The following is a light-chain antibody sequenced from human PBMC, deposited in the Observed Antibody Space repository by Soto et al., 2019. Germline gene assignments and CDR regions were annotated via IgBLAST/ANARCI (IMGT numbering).Light chain of an antibody. J-gene: IGKJ1*01. Sequence: EIVMTQSPATLSVSPGERATLSSRASQSITRNLAWYQQSPGQAPRLLIYGVSDRATGIPDRFCGSGSGTDFTLTITRLEPEDFAMYYCQRYDSFRAFGQGTKVDIK. CDR2: GVS. CDR1: QSITRN. V-gene: IGKV3-20*01. CDR3: QRYDSFRA.